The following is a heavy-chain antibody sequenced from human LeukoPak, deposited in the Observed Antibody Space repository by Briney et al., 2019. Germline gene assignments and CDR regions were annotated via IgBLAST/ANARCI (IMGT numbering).Heavy chain of an antibody. J-gene: IGHJ5*02. CDR2: IYYSGGT. Sequence: SETLSLTCTVSGGSISSYYWSWIRQPPGKGLGWIGYIYYSGGTNYNPSLKSRVTISVDTSKNQFSLKLSSVTAADTAVYYCARSPRGDVSWFDPWGQGTLVTVSS. CDR3: ARSPRGDVSWFDP. V-gene: IGHV4-59*01. D-gene: IGHD3-16*01. CDR1: GGSISSYY.